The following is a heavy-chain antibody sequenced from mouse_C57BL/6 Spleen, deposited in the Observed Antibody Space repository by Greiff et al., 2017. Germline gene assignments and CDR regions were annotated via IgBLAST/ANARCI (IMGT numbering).Heavy chain of an antibody. V-gene: IGHV14-4*01. J-gene: IGHJ4*01. CDR1: GFNIKDDY. D-gene: IGHD1-1*01. CDR2: IDPENGDT. Sequence: EVQVVESGAELVRPGASVKLSCTASGFNIKDDYMHWVKQRPEQGLEWIGWIDPENGDTEYASKFQGKATITADTSSNTAYLQLSSLTSEDTAVYYCTSYYGSSYGAMDYWGQGTSVTVSS. CDR3: TSYYGSSYGAMDY.